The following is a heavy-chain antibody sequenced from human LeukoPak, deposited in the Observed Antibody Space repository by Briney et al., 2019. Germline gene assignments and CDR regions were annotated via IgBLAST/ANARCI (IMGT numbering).Heavy chain of an antibody. V-gene: IGHV4-59*08. CDR3: ARHVPKWGPDS. CDR1: GGSISSYY. J-gene: IGHJ5*01. Sequence: SETLSLTCTVSGGSISSYYWSWIRQPPGKGLDWIGYISDSGSANYNPSLKSRVTTSLDTSKSQFSLKLSSVTAADTAVYYCARHVPKWGPDSWGQGTLVTVSS. CDR2: ISDSGSA. D-gene: IGHD1-26*01.